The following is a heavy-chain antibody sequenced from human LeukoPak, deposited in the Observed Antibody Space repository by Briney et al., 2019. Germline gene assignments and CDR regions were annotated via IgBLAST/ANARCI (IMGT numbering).Heavy chain of an antibody. V-gene: IGHV3-30*04. CDR3: VREANGFDI. CDR1: GFTFHSYA. CDR2: IASGKTYI. J-gene: IGHJ3*02. D-gene: IGHD5-12*01. Sequence: PGGSLRLSCAASGFTFHSYAMNYVRQAPGKGLEWVAVIASGKTYIYYADSVKGRFTISRDNSKNTLSLQMNSLRTEDTAVYYCVREANGFDIWGQGTMVTVSS.